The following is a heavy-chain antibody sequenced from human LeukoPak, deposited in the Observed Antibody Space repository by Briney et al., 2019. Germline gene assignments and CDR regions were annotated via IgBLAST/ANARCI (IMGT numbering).Heavy chain of an antibody. CDR1: GGTFSSYA. V-gene: IGHV1-69*13. J-gene: IGHJ4*02. CDR3: ARDLGGHSSSSHIADY. D-gene: IGHD6-13*01. Sequence: SVKVSCKASGGTFSSYAISWVRQAPGQGLEWMGGIIPIFGTANYAQKFQGRVTITADESTSTAYMELSSLRSEDTAVYYCARDLGGHSSSSHIADYWGQGTLVTVSS. CDR2: IIPIFGTA.